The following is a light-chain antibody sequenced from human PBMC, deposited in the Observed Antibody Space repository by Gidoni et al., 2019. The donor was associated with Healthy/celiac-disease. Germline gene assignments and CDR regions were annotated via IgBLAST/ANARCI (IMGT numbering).Light chain of an antibody. Sequence: DIQLTQSPSFLSASVGDRVTITCRASQGISSYLPWYQQKPGKAPKLLIYAASTLQSGVPSRFSGSGSGTEFTLTISSLQPEDFATYYCQQRNSYLITFGQGTRLEIK. CDR3: QQRNSYLIT. CDR2: AAS. V-gene: IGKV1-9*01. J-gene: IGKJ5*01. CDR1: QGISSY.